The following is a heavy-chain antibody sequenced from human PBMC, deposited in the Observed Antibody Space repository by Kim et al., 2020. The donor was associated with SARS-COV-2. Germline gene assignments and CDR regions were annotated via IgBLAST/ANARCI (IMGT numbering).Heavy chain of an antibody. V-gene: IGHV7-4-1*02. Sequence: ASVKVSCKASGYTFTSYAMNWVRQAPGQGLEWMGWINTNTGNPTYAQGFTGRFVFSLDTSVSTAYLQISSLKAEDTAVYYCARSRPPLLWFGDNPYGMDVWGQGTTVTVSS. CDR1: GYTFTSYA. CDR3: ARSRPPLLWFGDNPYGMDV. J-gene: IGHJ6*02. D-gene: IGHD3-10*01. CDR2: INTNTGNP.